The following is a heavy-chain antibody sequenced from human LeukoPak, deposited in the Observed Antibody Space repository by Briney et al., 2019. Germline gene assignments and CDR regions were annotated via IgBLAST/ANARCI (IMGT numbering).Heavy chain of an antibody. V-gene: IGHV1-46*01. D-gene: IGHD3-22*01. Sequence: ASVTVSYTASGYTFTSYYMHWVRQAPGQGLEWMGIIYPSGGSTSYAQKSQGRVTMTRDTSTSTVYMELSSLRSEDTAVYYCARGHYYYDSSGYYYFDYWGQGTLVTVFS. CDR3: ARGHYYYDSSGYYYFDY. J-gene: IGHJ4*02. CDR2: IYPSGGST. CDR1: GYTFTSYY.